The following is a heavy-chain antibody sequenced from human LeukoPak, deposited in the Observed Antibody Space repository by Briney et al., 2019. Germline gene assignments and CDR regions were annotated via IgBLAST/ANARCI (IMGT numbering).Heavy chain of an antibody. CDR1: GYTFTNYG. V-gene: IGHV1-18*01. D-gene: IGHD6-19*01. J-gene: IGHJ4*02. Sequence: GASVKVSCKTSGYTFTNYGVSWVRQAPGQGLEWMGWISAYNGNTNYAQKLQGRVTMTTDTSTSTAYMELRSLRSDDTAVYYCARVLPPFVRQVAGTEDYWGQGTLVTVSS. CDR2: ISAYNGNT. CDR3: ARVLPPFVRQVAGTEDY.